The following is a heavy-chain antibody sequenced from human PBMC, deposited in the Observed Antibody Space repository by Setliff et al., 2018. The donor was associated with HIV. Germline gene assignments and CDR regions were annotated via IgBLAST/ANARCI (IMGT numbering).Heavy chain of an antibody. CDR2: MFYSGST. J-gene: IGHJ4*02. Sequence: SETLSLTCTVSGGSINSGSYYWGWIRQPPEKGLEWIGTMFYSGSTFYNPSLKIRVTIFIDTSKNQFSLRLSSVTAADTAVYYCARFYDYYGHRLDYWGQGTQVTVSS. CDR1: GGSINSGSYY. V-gene: IGHV4-39*01. D-gene: IGHD3-16*01. CDR3: ARFYDYYGHRLDY.